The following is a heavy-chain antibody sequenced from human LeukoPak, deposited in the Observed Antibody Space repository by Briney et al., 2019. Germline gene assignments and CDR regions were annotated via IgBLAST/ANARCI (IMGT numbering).Heavy chain of an antibody. V-gene: IGHV1-69*13. D-gene: IGHD3-22*01. Sequence: SVKVSCKASGGTFSSYAISWVRQAPGQGLEWMGGIIPIFGTANYAQKFQGRVTITADESTSTAYMELSSLRSEDTSVYYCAREPRKYNDSSADFDYWGQGTLVTVSS. CDR1: GGTFSSYA. CDR2: IIPIFGTA. CDR3: AREPRKYNDSSADFDY. J-gene: IGHJ4*02.